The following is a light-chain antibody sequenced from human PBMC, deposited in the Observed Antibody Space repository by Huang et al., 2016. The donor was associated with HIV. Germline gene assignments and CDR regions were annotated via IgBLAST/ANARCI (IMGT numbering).Light chain of an antibody. V-gene: IGKV2-30*01. J-gene: IGKJ1*01. CDR3: MQGTHWPRT. CDR2: RVS. CDR1: QGLVYSDGNTY. Sequence: VVVTQSPLSLPVTLGQPASISCTSTQGLVYSDGNTYLSWYHQRPGQSPRRLIFRVSNRDTGVPDRFSGSGSGTKFTLKISRVEAEDVGVYYCMQGTHWPRTFGQGTKVEMK.